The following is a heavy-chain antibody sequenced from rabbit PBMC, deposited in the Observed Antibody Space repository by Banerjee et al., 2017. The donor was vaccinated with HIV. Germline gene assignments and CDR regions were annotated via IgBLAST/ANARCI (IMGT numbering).Heavy chain of an antibody. V-gene: IGHV1S40*01. J-gene: IGHJ4*01. Sequence: QQLEESGGDLVKPGASLTLTCTASGFDFSSYYMCWVRQAPGKGLEWIACIYAGDGNTYYASWAKGRFTISKTSSTTVTLQMTSLTAADTATYFCARGGLWGPGTLVTVS. CDR3: ARGGL. CDR2: IYAGDGNT. CDR1: GFDFSSYY.